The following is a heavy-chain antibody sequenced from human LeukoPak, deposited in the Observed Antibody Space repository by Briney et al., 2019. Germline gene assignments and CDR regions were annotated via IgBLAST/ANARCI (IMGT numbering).Heavy chain of an antibody. D-gene: IGHD6-19*01. CDR3: AVYSSGWYNTFDI. CDR1: GFTFANNW. V-gene: IGHV3-7*01. CDR2: IKQDGSEK. J-gene: IGHJ3*02. Sequence: GGSLRLSCEASGFTFANNWMSWVRQAPGKGLEWWANIKQDGSEKYYADSVKGRFTIPTNNAKNSLFLQMNSLGAEDTAVYYCAVYSSGWYNTFDIWGQGTMVTVSS.